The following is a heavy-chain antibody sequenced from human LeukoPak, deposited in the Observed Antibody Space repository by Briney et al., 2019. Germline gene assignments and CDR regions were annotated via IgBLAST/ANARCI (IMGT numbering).Heavy chain of an antibody. CDR1: GGSFSGYY. CDR2: INHSGST. Sequence: TSETLSLTCAVYGGSFSGYYWSWIRQPPGKGLEWIGEINHSGSTNYNPSLKSRVTISVDTSKNQFSLKLSSVTAADTAVYYCARQACGGDCYPDYWGQGTLVTVSS. D-gene: IGHD2-21*02. CDR3: ARQACGGDCYPDY. V-gene: IGHV4-34*01. J-gene: IGHJ4*02.